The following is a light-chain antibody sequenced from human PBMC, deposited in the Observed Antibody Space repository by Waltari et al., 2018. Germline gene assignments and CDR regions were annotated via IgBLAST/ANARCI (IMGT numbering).Light chain of an antibody. CDR1: SSDVGGYAY. Sequence: QSALTQPRPVSGSPGPSVTISCTGTSSDVGGYAYFSWYQQHPGKAPKLMICDVTKRPSGVPDRFSGSKSGNTASLTISGLQAEDEADYYCCSYAGSYTHVVFGGGTKLTVL. V-gene: IGLV2-11*01. CDR2: DVT. CDR3: CSYAGSYTHVV. J-gene: IGLJ2*01.